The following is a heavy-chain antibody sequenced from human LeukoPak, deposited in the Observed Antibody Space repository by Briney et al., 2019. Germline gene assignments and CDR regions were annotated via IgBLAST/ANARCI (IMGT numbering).Heavy chain of an antibody. D-gene: IGHD3-3*01. CDR3: AKDLLNDFWSGFIGY. Sequence: GRSLRLSCAASGFTFSSYGMHWVRQAPGKGLEWVAFIRYDGSNKYYADSVKGRFTISRDNSKNTLYLQMNSLRAEDTAVYYCAKDLLNDFWSGFIGYWGQGTLVTVSS. J-gene: IGHJ4*02. CDR1: GFTFSSYG. V-gene: IGHV3-30*02. CDR2: IRYDGSNK.